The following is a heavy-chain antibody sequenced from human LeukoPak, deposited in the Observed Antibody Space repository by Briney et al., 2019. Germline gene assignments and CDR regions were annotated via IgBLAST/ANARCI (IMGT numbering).Heavy chain of an antibody. D-gene: IGHD6-13*01. J-gene: IGHJ4*02. CDR3: ARSVEQPANFDY. CDR2: INPNSGGT. CDR1: GYTFTGYY. V-gene: IGHV1-2*02. Sequence: HRASVRVSCKASGYTFTGYYMHWVRQAPGQGLEWMGWINPNSGGTKDAQKFQGRVTMTRDTSISTAYMELSRLRSDDTAVYYCARSVEQPANFDYWGQGTLVTVSS.